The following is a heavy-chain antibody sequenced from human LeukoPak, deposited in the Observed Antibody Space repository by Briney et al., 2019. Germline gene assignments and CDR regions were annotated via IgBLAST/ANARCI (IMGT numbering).Heavy chain of an antibody. CDR2: IRYDGSKK. Sequence: GGSLRLSCAASGFIFSSYGMHWVRQAPGKGLEWVAFIRYDGSKKYYADSVKGRFTISRDNSKNTLYLQMNSLRAEDTAVYYCARDLVHHRLLATNYNWFDPWGQGTLVTVSS. CDR1: GFIFSSYG. D-gene: IGHD2-8*01. CDR3: ARDLVHHRLLATNYNWFDP. V-gene: IGHV3-30*02. J-gene: IGHJ5*02.